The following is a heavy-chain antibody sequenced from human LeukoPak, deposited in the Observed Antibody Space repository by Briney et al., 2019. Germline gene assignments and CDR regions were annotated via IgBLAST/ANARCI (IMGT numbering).Heavy chain of an antibody. CDR2: ISGSGGST. V-gene: IGHV3-23*01. D-gene: IGHD6-19*01. CDR1: GFTFISYA. Sequence: GGSLRLSCVASGFTFISYAMSWVRQAPGKGLEWASGISGSGGSTYYADSVKGRFTISRDNSKNTLFLQMNSLRAEDTAVYYCAKETYSSGWYPYFDYWGQGTLVTVSS. J-gene: IGHJ4*02. CDR3: AKETYSSGWYPYFDY.